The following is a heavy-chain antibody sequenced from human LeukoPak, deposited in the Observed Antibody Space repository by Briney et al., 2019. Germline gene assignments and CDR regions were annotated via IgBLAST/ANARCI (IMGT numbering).Heavy chain of an antibody. CDR1: GFTFDDYA. CDR2: ISGSGGST. V-gene: IGHV3-23*01. Sequence: GGSLRLSCAASGFTFDDYAMHWVRQAPGKGLEWVSAISGSGGSTYYADSVKGRFTISRDNSKNTLYLQMNSLRAEDTAVYYCAKNGILTGPDDAFDIWGQGTMVTVSS. CDR3: AKNGILTGPDDAFDI. J-gene: IGHJ3*02. D-gene: IGHD3-9*01.